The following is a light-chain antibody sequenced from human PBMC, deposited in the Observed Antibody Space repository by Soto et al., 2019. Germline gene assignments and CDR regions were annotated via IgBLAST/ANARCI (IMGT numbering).Light chain of an antibody. Sequence: EIVLTQSPGTLSLSPGERATLSCRASQSVSSSYLAWYQQKPGQAPRLLIYGASSRATGIPDRFSGSGSGTDFTLTISRLEPEDSAVYYCQQYGSTPVPFGQGTKVDIK. CDR2: GAS. V-gene: IGKV3-20*01. J-gene: IGKJ1*01. CDR3: QQYGSTPVP. CDR1: QSVSSSY.